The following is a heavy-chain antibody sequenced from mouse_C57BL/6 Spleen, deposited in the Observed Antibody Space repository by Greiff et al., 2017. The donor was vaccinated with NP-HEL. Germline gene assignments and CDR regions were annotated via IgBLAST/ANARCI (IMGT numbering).Heavy chain of an antibody. CDR1: GYTFTSYW. CDR2: IDPSDSET. J-gene: IGHJ2*01. D-gene: IGHD2-3*01. V-gene: IGHV1-52*01. CDR3: ARWDYDGYC. Sequence: QVQLQQPGAELVRPGSSVKLSCKASGYTFTSYWMHWVKQRPIQGLEWIGNIDPSDSETHYNQKFKDKATLTVDKSSSTAYMQLSSLTSDDSAVYYSARWDYDGYCWGQGTTLTVSS.